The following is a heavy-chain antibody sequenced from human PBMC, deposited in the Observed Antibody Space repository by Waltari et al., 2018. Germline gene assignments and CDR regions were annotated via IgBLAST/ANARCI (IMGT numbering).Heavy chain of an antibody. Sequence: EVQLVESGGGLIQPGGPLRLSCAACGFPTQNHYMRWVRQAPGKGLEWVSVIYAGSGGTFYAESVKGRFTVSRDNSKNTLYLDLNSLTAEDTAVYYCARAGLGSPLQWLQLLDSWGRGTLVTVSS. J-gene: IGHJ4*02. CDR2: IYAGSGGT. D-gene: IGHD5-12*01. CDR3: ARAGLGSPLQWLQLLDS. CDR1: GFPTQNHY. V-gene: IGHV3-53*01.